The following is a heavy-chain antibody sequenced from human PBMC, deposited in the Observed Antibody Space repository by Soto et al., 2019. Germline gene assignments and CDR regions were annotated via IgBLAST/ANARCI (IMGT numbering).Heavy chain of an antibody. CDR3: VKGYWKGDV. V-gene: IGHV3-23*01. J-gene: IGHJ6*02. D-gene: IGHD1-1*01. CDR1: GFTFSTYA. CDR2: ISGSGGSI. Sequence: EVQLLESGGGSVQPGGSLRLSCAASGFTFSTYAMNWVRQAPGNGLEWVSAISGSGGSIHYADSVKGRFTISRDNSKNTLYLQMNSLRDEDTAVYHCVKGYWKGDVWGQGITVTVSS.